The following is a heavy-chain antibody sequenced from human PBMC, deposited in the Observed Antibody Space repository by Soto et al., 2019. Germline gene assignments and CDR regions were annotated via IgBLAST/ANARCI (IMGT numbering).Heavy chain of an antibody. V-gene: IGHV1-69*02. Sequence: QVQLVQSGAEVKKPGSSVKGSCTASGGTFSSYTISWVRQAPGQGLEWMGRIIPILGIANYAQKFQGRVTITADKSTSTAYMALSSLRSEDTAVYYCARGTGGWGFYWGQGTLVTVSS. D-gene: IGHD6-19*01. J-gene: IGHJ4*02. CDR2: IIPILGIA. CDR1: GGTFSSYT. CDR3: ARGTGGWGFY.